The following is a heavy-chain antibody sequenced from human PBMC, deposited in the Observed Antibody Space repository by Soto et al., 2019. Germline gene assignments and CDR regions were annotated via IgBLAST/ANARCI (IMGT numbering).Heavy chain of an antibody. J-gene: IGHJ4*02. CDR3: AKGSIEYSASIDY. CDR1: GFSFSSYA. D-gene: IGHD4-4*01. V-gene: IGHV3-23*01. Sequence: EVQLLESGGGLVQPGESLRLSCEASGFSFSSYAMIWVRQAPGKGLEWVSVISGSGGSSYFADSVKGRFTISRDNSKNMLYLETGSLRAEDTAIYFCAKGSIEYSASIDYWGQGTLVIVSS. CDR2: ISGSGGSS.